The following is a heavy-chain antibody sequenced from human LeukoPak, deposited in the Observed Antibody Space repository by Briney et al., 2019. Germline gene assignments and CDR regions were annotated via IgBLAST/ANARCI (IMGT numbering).Heavy chain of an antibody. D-gene: IGHD3-10*01. CDR2: IKSKTDGGTT. V-gene: IGHV3-15*01. Sequence: GGSLRLSCAASGFTFSNAWMSWVRQAPGRGLEWVGRIKSKTDGGTTDYVAPVKGRFTISRDDSKNTLYVQMNSLKTEDTAVYYCTTDLWFGEFGLDVWGQGTTVIVSS. CDR3: TTDLWFGEFGLDV. CDR1: GFTFSNAW. J-gene: IGHJ6*02.